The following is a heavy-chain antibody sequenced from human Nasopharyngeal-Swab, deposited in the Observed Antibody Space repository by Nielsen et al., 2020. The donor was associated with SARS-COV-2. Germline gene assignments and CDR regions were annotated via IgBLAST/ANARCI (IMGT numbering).Heavy chain of an antibody. D-gene: IGHD6-19*01. Sequence: GESLKISCAASGFTVSSNYMSWVRQAPGKGLEWVSVIYSGGSTYYADSVKGRFTISRDNSQNMVYLQMDSLRVEDTAVYYCAKWGRNHHESSGYVYWGQGILVTVSS. CDR1: GFTVSSNY. J-gene: IGHJ4*02. CDR3: AKWGRNHHESSGYVY. V-gene: IGHV3-53*01. CDR2: IYSGGST.